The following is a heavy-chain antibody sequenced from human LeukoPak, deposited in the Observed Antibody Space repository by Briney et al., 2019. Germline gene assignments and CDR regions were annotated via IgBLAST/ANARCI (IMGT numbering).Heavy chain of an antibody. CDR2: IRYDGSNK. J-gene: IGHJ4*02. D-gene: IGHD3-22*01. Sequence: GGSLRLSCAASGFTFSSYGMHWVRQAPGKGLEWVAFIRYDGSNKYYADSVKGRFTISRDNSKNTLYLQTNSLRAEDTAVYYCAKGSYYDRLIEDYWGQGTLVTVSS. CDR1: GFTFSSYG. CDR3: AKGSYYDRLIEDY. V-gene: IGHV3-30*02.